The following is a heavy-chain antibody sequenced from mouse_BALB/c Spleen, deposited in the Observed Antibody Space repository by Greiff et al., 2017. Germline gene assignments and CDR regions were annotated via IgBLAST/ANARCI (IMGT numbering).Heavy chain of an antibody. CDR2: ISSGGSYT. Sequence: DVMLVESGGGLVKPGGSLKLSCAASGFTFSSYAMSWVRQSPEKRLEWVAEISSGGSYTYYPDTVTGRFTISRDNAKNTLYLEMSSLRSEDTAMYYCARRGNLRPHYAMDYWGQGTSVTVSS. CDR1: GFTFSSYA. CDR3: ARRGNLRPHYAMDY. D-gene: IGHD2-1*01. V-gene: IGHV5-9-4*01. J-gene: IGHJ4*01.